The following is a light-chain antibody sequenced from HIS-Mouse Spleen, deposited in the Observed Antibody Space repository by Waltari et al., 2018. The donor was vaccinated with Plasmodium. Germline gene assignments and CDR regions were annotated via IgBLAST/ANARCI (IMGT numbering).Light chain of an antibody. J-gene: IGKJ1*01. CDR1: QSISNY. CDR2: AAS. Sequence: DIQMTQSPSSLSASVGDRVTITCRASQSISNYLNWYQQKPGKAPKFLIYAASTLQSGVPSRFSGSGSGTDFTLTISSLQPDDFATYYCQQYNSYWTFGQGTKVEIK. V-gene: IGKV1-16*01. CDR3: QQYNSYWT.